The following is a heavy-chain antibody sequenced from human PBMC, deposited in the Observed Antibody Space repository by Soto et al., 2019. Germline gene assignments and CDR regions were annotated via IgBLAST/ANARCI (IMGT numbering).Heavy chain of an antibody. Sequence: GASVKVSCKASGYTFTGYYMHWVRQSPGQGLEWTGWINPNSGGTNYAQKFQGRVTMTRDTSISTAYMELSRLRSDETAVYYCARDNTEWFDPWGQGTLVTVSS. D-gene: IGHD4-17*01. J-gene: IGHJ5*02. CDR1: GYTFTGYY. V-gene: IGHV1-2*02. CDR3: ARDNTEWFDP. CDR2: INPNSGGT.